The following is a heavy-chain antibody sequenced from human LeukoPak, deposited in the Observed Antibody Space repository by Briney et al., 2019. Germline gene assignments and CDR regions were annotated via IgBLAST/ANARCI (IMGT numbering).Heavy chain of an antibody. CDR2: ISGGSGNT. J-gene: IGHJ4*02. CDR3: AKDVSPWFGEFLPFDY. D-gene: IGHD3-10*01. V-gene: IGHV3-23*01. CDR1: GFTFSSYA. Sequence: GGSLRLSCAASGFTFSSYAMGWVRQAPGKGLEWVSTISGGSGNTYYADSVKGRFTISRDNSKNTLYLQMNTLRGDDTAVYYCAKDVSPWFGEFLPFDYWGQRTLVTVSS.